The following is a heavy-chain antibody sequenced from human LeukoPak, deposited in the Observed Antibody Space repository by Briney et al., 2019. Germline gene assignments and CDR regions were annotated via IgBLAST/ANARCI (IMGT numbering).Heavy chain of an antibody. J-gene: IGHJ4*02. CDR2: IYYSGST. CDR1: GGSISSYY. D-gene: IGHD2-2*01. CDR3: ARLAYCTSTSCYPNY. V-gene: IGHV4-59*05. Sequence: SETLSLTCTVSGGSISSYYWSWIRQPPGKGLEWLGSIYYSGSTYYNPSLKSRVTISVDTSQNQFSLKLRFVTAADTALYYCARLAYCTSTSCYPNYWGQGALVTVSS.